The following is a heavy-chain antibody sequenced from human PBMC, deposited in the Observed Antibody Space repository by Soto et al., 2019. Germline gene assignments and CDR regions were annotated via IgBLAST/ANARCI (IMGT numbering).Heavy chain of an antibody. CDR2: IYSGGST. CDR1: GFTVSSNY. V-gene: IGHV3-53*04. Sequence: EVQLVESGGGLVQPGGSLRLSCAASGFTVSSNYMSWVRQAPGKGLEWVSVIYSGGSTYYADSVKGRFTISRHNSKNTLYLQTNSLRAEDTAVYYCARDMGRGLIDYWGQGTLVTVSS. J-gene: IGHJ4*02. CDR3: ARDMGRGLIDY. D-gene: IGHD2-15*01.